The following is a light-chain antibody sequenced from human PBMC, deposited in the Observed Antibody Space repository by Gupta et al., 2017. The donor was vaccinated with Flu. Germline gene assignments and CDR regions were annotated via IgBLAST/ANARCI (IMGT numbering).Light chain of an antibody. CDR3: QRYDGAPLT. V-gene: IGKV1-27*01. Sequence: DTQMTQSPSSLSASIGDRVTITCRASQGIGSELAWYQQKPGKLPKLLICATSTLQSGVPSRFSGGGYGTDFTLTISSLQPEDGATYYCQRYDGAPLTFGGGTKVEIK. CDR1: QGIGSE. J-gene: IGKJ4*01. CDR2: ATS.